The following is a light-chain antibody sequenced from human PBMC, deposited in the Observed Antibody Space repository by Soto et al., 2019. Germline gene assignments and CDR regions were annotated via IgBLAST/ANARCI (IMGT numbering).Light chain of an antibody. CDR3: SSYTSSSTVV. J-gene: IGLJ2*01. Sequence: QSALTQPASVSGSPGQSITISCTGTSSDVGDYNYVSWYQQHPGKAPKLMIYEVSNRPSGVSNHFSGSKSGNTASLTISGLQAEDEADYYCSSYTSSSTVVFGGGTKLTVL. CDR2: EVS. V-gene: IGLV2-14*01. CDR1: SSDVGDYNY.